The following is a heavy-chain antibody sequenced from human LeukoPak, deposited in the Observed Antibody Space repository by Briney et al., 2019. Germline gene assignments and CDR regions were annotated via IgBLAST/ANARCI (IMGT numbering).Heavy chain of an antibody. J-gene: IGHJ6*02. V-gene: IGHV4-59*01. CDR3: ARGDYSARGDYYYGMDV. CDR1: GGSISSYY. D-gene: IGHD4-17*01. CDR2: IYYSGST. Sequence: SETLSLTCTVSGGSISSYYWSWIRQPPGKGLEWIGYIYYSGSTNYKPSLKSRVTISVDTSKNQFSLKLSSVTAADTAVYYCARGDYSARGDYYYGMDVWGQGTTVTVSS.